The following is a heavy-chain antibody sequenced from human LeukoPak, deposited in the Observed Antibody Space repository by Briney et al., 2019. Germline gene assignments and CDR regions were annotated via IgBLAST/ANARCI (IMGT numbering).Heavy chain of an antibody. CDR2: IYYSGST. V-gene: IGHV4-39*01. D-gene: IGHD1-1*01. J-gene: IGHJ4*02. Sequence: SETLSLTCTVSGGSISSSSYYWGWIRQPPGKGLEWIGSIYYSGSTYYNPSLKSRVTISVDTSKNQFSLKLSSVTAADTAVYYCARGTGYPLIGWGQGTLVTVSS. CDR3: ARGTGYPLIG. CDR1: GGSISSSSYY.